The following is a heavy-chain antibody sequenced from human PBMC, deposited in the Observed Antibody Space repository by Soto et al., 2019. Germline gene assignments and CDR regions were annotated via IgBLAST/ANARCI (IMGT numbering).Heavy chain of an antibody. CDR3: ARVGGGSGNFDY. V-gene: IGHV3-74*01. D-gene: IGHD3-10*01. CDR1: GFTFSNYW. J-gene: IGHJ4*02. Sequence: EVQLVESGGGLVQPGGSLRLSCGASGFTFSNYWMHWVRQAPGEGLVWVSRINGDGSFTRFADSVKGRFTISRDNAKNTLYLQMNSLRADDTAVYSCARVGGGSGNFDYWGQGTLVTVSS. CDR2: INGDGSFT.